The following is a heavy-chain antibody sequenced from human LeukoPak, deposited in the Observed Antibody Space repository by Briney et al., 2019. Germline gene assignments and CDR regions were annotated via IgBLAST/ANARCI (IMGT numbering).Heavy chain of an antibody. D-gene: IGHD2-15*01. Sequence: GGSLRLTCAASGFTFSSYWMSWVRQAPGKGLEWVANIKQDGSEKYYVDSVKGRFTISRDNAKSSLYLQMNSLRVEDTAVYYCARGLLGCRAGSSSRALSAYWGQGTLVTVSS. CDR1: GFTFSSYW. J-gene: IGHJ4*02. CDR2: IKQDGSEK. V-gene: IGHV3-7*01. CDR3: ARGLLGCRAGSSSRALSAY.